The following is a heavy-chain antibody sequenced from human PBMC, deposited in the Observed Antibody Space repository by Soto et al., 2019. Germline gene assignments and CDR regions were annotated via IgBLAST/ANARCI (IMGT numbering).Heavy chain of an antibody. CDR3: WEPEQTKVWGFGMDV. Sequence: QVQLVQSGAEVKKPGASVKVSCKASGYTFTSYGISWVRQAPGQGLEWMGWISVNNGNTNYAQKLQGRVTMTTDTSTRNAYRELKRPRSDGTAVYYWWEPEQTKVWGFGMDVWGQGTTVTVSS. CDR2: ISVNNGNT. V-gene: IGHV1-18*01. CDR1: GYTFTSYG. J-gene: IGHJ6*02. D-gene: IGHD3-16*01.